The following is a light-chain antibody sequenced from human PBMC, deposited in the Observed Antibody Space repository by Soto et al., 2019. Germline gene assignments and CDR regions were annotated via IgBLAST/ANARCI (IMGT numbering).Light chain of an antibody. Sequence: DIQMTQSPSTLSGSVGDRVTITCRASQTISSWLAWYQQKPGKAPKVVIYDASNLASGVPSRFSGRASGTEFTLTISSLQPDDFATYYCHQYNSYLWTFGQGTKVDIK. CDR1: QTISSW. CDR3: HQYNSYLWT. V-gene: IGKV1-5*01. CDR2: DAS. J-gene: IGKJ1*01.